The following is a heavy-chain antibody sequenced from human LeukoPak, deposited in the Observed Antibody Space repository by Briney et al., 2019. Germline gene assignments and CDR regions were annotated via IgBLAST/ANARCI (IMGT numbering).Heavy chain of an antibody. D-gene: IGHD2-15*01. CDR3: ARGGYCSGGSCYGDI. J-gene: IGHJ3*02. V-gene: IGHV1-2*02. Sequence: ASVKVSCKASGYTFTGYYMHWVRQAPGQGLEWMGWINPNSGGTNYAQKFQGRVTMTRDTSISTAYMELSRLRSDDTAVYYCARGGYCSGGSCYGDIWGQGTMVTVSS. CDR2: INPNSGGT. CDR1: GYTFTGYY.